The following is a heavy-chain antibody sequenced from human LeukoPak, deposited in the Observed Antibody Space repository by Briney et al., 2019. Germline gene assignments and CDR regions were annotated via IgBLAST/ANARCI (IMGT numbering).Heavy chain of an antibody. CDR3: ARRKYSSGWYPSVYGYDY. V-gene: IGHV4-39*07. D-gene: IGHD6-19*01. Sequence: SETLSLTCTVSGGSISSSSRYWGWVRQPPGKGLEWIGSIYYSGTTYYSPSLKSRVTISVDTSKNQFSLKLSSVTAADTAVYYCARRKYSSGWYPSVYGYDYWGQGTLVTVSS. J-gene: IGHJ4*02. CDR2: IYYSGTT. CDR1: GGSISSSSRY.